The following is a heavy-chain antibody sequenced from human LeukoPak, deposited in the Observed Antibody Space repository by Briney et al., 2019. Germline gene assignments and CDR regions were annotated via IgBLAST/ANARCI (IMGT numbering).Heavy chain of an antibody. CDR2: MNPNSGNT. Sequence: ASVKVSCKASGYTFTSYDINWVRQATGQGLEWMGWMNPNSGNTGYAQKSQGRVTITRNTSISTAYTELSSLRSEDTAVYYCAKSNGYGLVDIWGQGTMVTVSS. J-gene: IGHJ3*02. CDR3: AKSNGYGLVDI. CDR1: GYTFTSYD. V-gene: IGHV1-8*03. D-gene: IGHD3-10*01.